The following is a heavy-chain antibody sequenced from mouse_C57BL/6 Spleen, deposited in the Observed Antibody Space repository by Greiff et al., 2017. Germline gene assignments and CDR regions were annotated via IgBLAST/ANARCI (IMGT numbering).Heavy chain of an antibody. J-gene: IGHJ4*01. CDR2: IWWDDDK. CDR3: ARIAGGSNYENAMDY. D-gene: IGHD2-5*01. V-gene: IGHV8-8*01. CDR1: GFSLSTFGMG. Sequence: QVTLKVSGPGILQPSQTLSLTCSFSGFSLSTFGMGVGWIRQPPGKGLEWLAHIWWDDDKYYNPALKSRLPNSKDTSKNQVFLKVANVDTADTATYYGARIAGGSNYENAMDYWGQGTSVTVSS.